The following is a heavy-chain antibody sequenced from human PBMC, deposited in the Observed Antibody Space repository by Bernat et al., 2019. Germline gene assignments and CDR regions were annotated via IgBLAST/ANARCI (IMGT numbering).Heavy chain of an antibody. J-gene: IGHJ4*02. V-gene: IGHV3-30*01. CDR1: GFTFSSYA. Sequence: QVQLVESGGGVVQPGRSLRLSCAASGFTFSSYAMHWVRQAPGKGLEWVAVISYDGSNKYYADSVKGRFTISRDNSKNTLYLQMNSLRAEDTAVYYCARELFYGDYPGYWGQGTLVTVSS. CDR2: ISYDGSNK. D-gene: IGHD4-17*01. CDR3: ARELFYGDYPGY.